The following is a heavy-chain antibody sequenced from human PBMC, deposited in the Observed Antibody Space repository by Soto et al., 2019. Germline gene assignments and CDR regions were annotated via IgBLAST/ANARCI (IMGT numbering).Heavy chain of an antibody. CDR2: ISTFNGHA. J-gene: IGHJ6*04. V-gene: IGHV1-18*01. Sequence: QVQLVQSGAEVKNPGASVKVSCESSGYPFISYGISWVRQAPGQGPEWMGWISTFNGHAKYAQKFQGRATMTTDKSTSTVYMELRSLKSDDTAVYYCARSPDQTIYVFWSGYPYGMDVWGEGTTVTVSS. CDR1: GYPFISYG. CDR3: ARSPDQTIYVFWSGYPYGMDV. D-gene: IGHD3-3*01.